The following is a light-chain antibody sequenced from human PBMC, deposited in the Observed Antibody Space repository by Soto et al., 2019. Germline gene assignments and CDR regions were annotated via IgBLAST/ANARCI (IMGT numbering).Light chain of an antibody. CDR1: QSVGSN. V-gene: IGKV3-15*01. J-gene: IGKJ1*01. Sequence: EIVVTQSPATLSVSPGERATLSCRASQSVGSNLAWYQHKPGQAPRLLIYGASTRVTGIPARFSGSGSGTEFTLTISSLQSEDFAVYYCQQYNNWWTFGQGTKVEIK. CDR3: QQYNNWWT. CDR2: GAS.